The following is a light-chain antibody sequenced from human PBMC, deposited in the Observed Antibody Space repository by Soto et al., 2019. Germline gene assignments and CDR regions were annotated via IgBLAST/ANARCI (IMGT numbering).Light chain of an antibody. J-gene: IGLJ2*01. CDR3: AAWDDSLSGVV. V-gene: IGLV1-47*01. CDR2: RNN. Sequence: QSVLTQPPSASGTPGQMVTISCSGSSSNIGSNFIYWYQQLPGTAPKLLIYRNNERPSGVPDRFSGSKSGTSASLAISGLRSEDEADYHCAAWDDSLSGVVFGGGTKVTVL. CDR1: SSNIGSNF.